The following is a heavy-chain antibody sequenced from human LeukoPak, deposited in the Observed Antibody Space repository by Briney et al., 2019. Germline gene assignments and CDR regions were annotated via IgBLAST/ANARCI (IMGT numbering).Heavy chain of an antibody. Sequence: ASVRVSCKVSGYTLRELSIHWVRQAPGKGLEWMGGFDPEGGETIYARKFRGRVTMTEDTSTDTAYVELPSLTSEDTAVYYCAILYLAYNWFDPWGQGTLVTVSS. CDR2: FDPEGGET. J-gene: IGHJ5*02. CDR3: AILYLAYNWFDP. D-gene: IGHD2-15*01. CDR1: GYTLRELS. V-gene: IGHV1-24*01.